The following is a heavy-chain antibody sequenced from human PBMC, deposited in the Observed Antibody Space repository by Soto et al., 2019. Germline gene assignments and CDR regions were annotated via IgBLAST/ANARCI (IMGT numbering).Heavy chain of an antibody. J-gene: IGHJ4*02. Sequence: PSETLSLTCTVSGASVSSGDYYWSCIRQPPGKGLEWIGYIYNGGSTYYRPSLESRMHMSLDATRNHYSLRLTSVTAADTAVYFCARAPVGLYTISYFDYWGQGKLVTVSS. CDR3: ARAPVGLYTISYFDY. CDR2: IYNGGST. D-gene: IGHD2-8*01. CDR1: GASVSSGDYY. V-gene: IGHV4-30-4*01.